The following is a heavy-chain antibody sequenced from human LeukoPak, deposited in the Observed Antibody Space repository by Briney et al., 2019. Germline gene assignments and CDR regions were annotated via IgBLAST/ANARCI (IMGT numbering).Heavy chain of an antibody. CDR1: GYSFTSYW. V-gene: IGHV5-51*01. Sequence: GESLKISCKGSGYSFTSYWIGWVRQMPGKGLEWMGIIYPGDSDTRYSPSFQGQVTISADKSISTAYLQWSSLKASDTAMYYCARIARLMVYQPTHFDYWGQGTLVTVSS. CDR2: IYPGDSDT. D-gene: IGHD2-8*01. CDR3: ARIARLMVYQPTHFDY. J-gene: IGHJ4*02.